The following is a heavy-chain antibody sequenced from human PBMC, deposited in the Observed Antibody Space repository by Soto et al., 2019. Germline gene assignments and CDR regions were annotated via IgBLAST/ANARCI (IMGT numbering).Heavy chain of an antibody. J-gene: IGHJ4*02. D-gene: IGHD3-10*01. CDR1: GGSFSGYY. CDR2: INHSGST. Sequence: SETLSLTCAVYGGSFSGYYWSWIRQPPGKGLEWIGEINHSGSTNYNPSLKSRVTISVDTSKNQCSLKLSSVTAADTAVYYCARGFVTYYYGSGSWRYWGQGTLVTVSS. V-gene: IGHV4-34*01. CDR3: ARGFVTYYYGSGSWRY.